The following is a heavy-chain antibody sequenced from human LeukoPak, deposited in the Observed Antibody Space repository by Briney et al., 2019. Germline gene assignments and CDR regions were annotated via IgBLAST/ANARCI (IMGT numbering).Heavy chain of an antibody. V-gene: IGHV3-48*03. CDR1: GFPFSSYE. Sequence: GGSLRLSCAASGFPFSSYEMNWVRQAPGKGLEWVSFICSSRSTIYYADSLKGRFTSSRDNAKNSLYLQMNSRRAEDTAVYYCARESDSSEGYFDYWGQGTLVTVSS. CDR2: ICSSRSTI. J-gene: IGHJ4*02. D-gene: IGHD3-22*01. CDR3: ARESDSSEGYFDY.